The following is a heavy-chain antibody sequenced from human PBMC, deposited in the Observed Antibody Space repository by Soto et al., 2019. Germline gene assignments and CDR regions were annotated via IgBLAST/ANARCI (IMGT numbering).Heavy chain of an antibody. Sequence: LSLTCTVSGDSISSGGYYWSWIRQHPGKGLEWIGYIYDNGGAYYSPSLKGRVVISVDRSENQFSLRLSSVTAADTAVYYCARVKGGTTRRAFDSWGQGTLVTVSS. CDR3: ARVKGGTTRRAFDS. CDR1: GDSISSGGYY. J-gene: IGHJ4*02. CDR2: IYDNGGA. D-gene: IGHD1-7*01. V-gene: IGHV4-31*03.